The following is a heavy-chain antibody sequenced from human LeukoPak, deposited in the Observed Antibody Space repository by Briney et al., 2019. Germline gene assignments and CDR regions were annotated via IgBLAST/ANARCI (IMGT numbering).Heavy chain of an antibody. CDR2: ISYDGSNK. D-gene: IGHD5-18*01. V-gene: IGHV3-30*18. CDR3: AKDPYSYGFNYFDY. Sequence: PGRSLRLSCAASGFTFSSYGMHWVRQAPGKGLEWVAVISYDGSNKYYADSVKGRFTISRDNSKNTLYLQMNSPRAEDTAVYYCAKDPYSYGFNYFDYWGQGTLVTVSS. CDR1: GFTFSSYG. J-gene: IGHJ4*02.